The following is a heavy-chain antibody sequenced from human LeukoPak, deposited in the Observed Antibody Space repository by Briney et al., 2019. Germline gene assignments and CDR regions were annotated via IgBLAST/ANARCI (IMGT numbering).Heavy chain of an antibody. J-gene: IGHJ4*02. V-gene: IGHV1-18*01. CDR3: ARRRSEEFDFDC. Sequence: ASVKVSCKASGYIFSTYGISWVRQAPGQGLEWMGCISGYNGNTNYAQKLQGRVTMTTDTSRSTAYMELRSLRSDNTAVYYCARRRSEEFDFDCWGQGTLVTVSS. D-gene: IGHD6-19*01. CDR2: ISGYNGNT. CDR1: GYIFSTYG.